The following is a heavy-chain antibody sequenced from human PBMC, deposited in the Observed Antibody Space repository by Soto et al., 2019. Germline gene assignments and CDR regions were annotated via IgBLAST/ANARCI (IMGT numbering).Heavy chain of an antibody. J-gene: IGHJ1*01. CDR3: TTDSTYCGGDCYSYFQH. Sequence: GESMKISCAASGFTFSNAWMSWVRQAPGKGLEWVGRIKSKTDGGTTDYAAPEKGRFTISGDDSKNTLFLQMNSLKTEDAAVYYCTTDSTYCGGDCYSYFQHWGQGTLVTVSS. D-gene: IGHD2-21*02. CDR1: GFTFSNAW. CDR2: IKSKTDGGTT. V-gene: IGHV3-15*01.